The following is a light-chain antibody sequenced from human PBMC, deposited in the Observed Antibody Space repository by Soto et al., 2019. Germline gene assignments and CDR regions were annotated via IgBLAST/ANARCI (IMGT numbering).Light chain of an antibody. CDR3: QQHDNWPPYT. CDR1: QSINSN. V-gene: IGKV3-15*01. Sequence: DILMTQSPATLSVSPGERATLSCRASQSINSNLAWYQQKPGQAPRLLMYGAATRATGIPARVSGSGSGTEFTLTISSLQSEDFAVYYCQQHDNWPPYTFGQGTKVEIK. CDR2: GAA. J-gene: IGKJ2*01.